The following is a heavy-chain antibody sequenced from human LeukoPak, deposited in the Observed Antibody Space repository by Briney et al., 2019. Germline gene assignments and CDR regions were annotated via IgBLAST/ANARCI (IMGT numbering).Heavy chain of an antibody. CDR3: TRVEKGFWSGFKMDV. D-gene: IGHD3-3*01. V-gene: IGHV3-7*01. CDR1: GFTFSSYW. Sequence: GGSLRLSCAASGFTFSSYWMSWVRQAPGKGLEWVANIKQDGSEKYYVDSVKGRFTISRDNAKNSLYLQMNSLRAEDTAVYFCTRVEKGFWSGFKMDVWGKGTTVAVSS. CDR2: IKQDGSEK. J-gene: IGHJ6*04.